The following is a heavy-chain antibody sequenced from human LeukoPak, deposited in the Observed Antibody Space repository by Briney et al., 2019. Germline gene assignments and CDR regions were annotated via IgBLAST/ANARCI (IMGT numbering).Heavy chain of an antibody. CDR3: AGGGPYYYGSGPFGFDP. V-gene: IGHV4-34*01. D-gene: IGHD3-10*01. CDR2: INHSGST. CDR1: GGSFSGYY. Sequence: SETLSLTCAVYGGSFSGYYWSWIRQPPGKGLEWIGEINHSGSTNYNPSLKSRVTISVDTSKNQFSLKLSSVTAADTAVYYCAGGGPYYYGSGPFGFDPWGQGTLVTVSS. J-gene: IGHJ5*02.